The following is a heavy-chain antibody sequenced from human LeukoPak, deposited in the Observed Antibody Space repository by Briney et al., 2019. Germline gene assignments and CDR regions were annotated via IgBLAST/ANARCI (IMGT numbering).Heavy chain of an antibody. D-gene: IGHD3-22*01. CDR2: ISSSSSTI. J-gene: IGHJ4*02. CDR3: ARGLQGYYYESSGYKGY. V-gene: IGHV3-48*01. Sequence: GGSLRLSCAASGFTFSTYSMNWVRQTPGKGLEWVSYISSSSSTIHYLDSVKGRFTISRDNAKNSLYLRMSSLRAEDTAVYYCARGLQGYYYESSGYKGYWGQGTLVTVSS. CDR1: GFTFSTYS.